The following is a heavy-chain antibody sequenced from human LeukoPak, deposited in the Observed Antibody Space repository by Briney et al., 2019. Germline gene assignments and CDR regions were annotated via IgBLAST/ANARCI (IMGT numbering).Heavy chain of an antibody. V-gene: IGHV4-4*09. CDR2: ISPSGST. CDR3: ARCGASPTHFDY. J-gene: IGHJ4*02. CDR1: GVSISSFY. Sequence: SETLSLTCTVSGVSISSFYWSWIRQPPGKGLEWIAYISPSGSTKYNPSLTGRVTISSDTSQSQLSLKLSSVTAADTAMYYCARCGASPTHFDYWGQGTLVTVSS. D-gene: IGHD4-17*01.